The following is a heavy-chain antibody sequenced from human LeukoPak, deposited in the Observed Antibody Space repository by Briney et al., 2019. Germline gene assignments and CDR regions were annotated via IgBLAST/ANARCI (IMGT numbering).Heavy chain of an antibody. J-gene: IGHJ3*02. Sequence: GRSLRLSCAASGFTFSTYGRNWVRQAPGKGLEWVSGISGSGGSTYYADSVKGRFTISRDNSKNTLYLQMNSLRAEDTAVYYCAKALFRGYYDSSGYAFDIWGQGTMVTVSS. D-gene: IGHD3-22*01. CDR3: AKALFRGYYDSSGYAFDI. CDR2: ISGSGGST. V-gene: IGHV3-23*01. CDR1: GFTFSTYG.